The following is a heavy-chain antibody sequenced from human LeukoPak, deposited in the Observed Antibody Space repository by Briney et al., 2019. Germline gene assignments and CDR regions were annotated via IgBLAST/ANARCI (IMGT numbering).Heavy chain of an antibody. Sequence: GGPLRLSCAASGFKFSNTWMSWVRQAPGKGLEWVGRIKSNDGGTTEYAAPVEGRFTISRDDSQNTLYLQINNLKTEDTAVYYCTTDTGSPKPYYFDYWGQGALVTVSS. V-gene: IGHV3-15*05. J-gene: IGHJ4*02. CDR2: IKSNDGGTT. CDR1: GFKFSNTW. D-gene: IGHD1-26*01. CDR3: TTDTGSPKPYYFDY.